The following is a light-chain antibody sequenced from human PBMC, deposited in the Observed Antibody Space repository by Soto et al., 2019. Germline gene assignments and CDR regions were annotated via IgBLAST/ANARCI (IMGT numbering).Light chain of an antibody. CDR1: QSVSGN. J-gene: IGKJ5*01. V-gene: IGKV3-15*01. CDR3: QQYNNWPLIT. CDR2: GTS. Sequence: EIVMTQSPVTLSVSTGEGATPXXRSSQSVSGNLAWDQQKPGQAPRLXXYGTSIRATGVPARFSGGGSGTEFTLTISGLQSEDFAVYYCQQYNNWPLITFGQGTRLEIK.